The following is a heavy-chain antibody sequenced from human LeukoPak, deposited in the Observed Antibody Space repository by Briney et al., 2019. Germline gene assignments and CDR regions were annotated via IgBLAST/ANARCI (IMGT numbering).Heavy chain of an antibody. Sequence: SVKVSCKASGGTFSSYAISWVRQAPGQGLEWMGGIIPIFGTANYAQKFQGRVTITTDESTSTAYMELSSLRFEDTAVYYCARVGEEYYGSGSLDYWGQGTLVTVSS. D-gene: IGHD3-10*01. J-gene: IGHJ4*02. CDR2: IIPIFGTA. V-gene: IGHV1-69*05. CDR1: GGTFSSYA. CDR3: ARVGEEYYGSGSLDY.